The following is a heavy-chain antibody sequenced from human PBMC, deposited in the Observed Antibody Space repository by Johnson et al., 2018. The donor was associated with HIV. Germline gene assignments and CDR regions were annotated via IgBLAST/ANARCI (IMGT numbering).Heavy chain of an antibody. D-gene: IGHD6-13*01. CDR3: TTKAYSSSWYGAFDI. J-gene: IGHJ3*02. V-gene: IGHV3-15*01. CDR2: IKSKTDGGTT. Sequence: VQLVESGGGLVKPGGSLRLSCAASGFTFSNAWMSWVRQAPGKGLEWVGRIKSKTDGGTTDYAAPVKGRFTISRDDSKNTLYLQMNSLKTEDTAVYYCTTKAYSSSWYGAFDIWGQGTMVTVSS. CDR1: GFTFSNAW.